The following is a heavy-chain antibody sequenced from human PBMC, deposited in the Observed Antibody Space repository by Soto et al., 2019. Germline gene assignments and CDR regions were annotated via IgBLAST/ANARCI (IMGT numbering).Heavy chain of an antibody. CDR1: GFTFSSYV. Sequence: QVQLVESGGGVVQPGRSLRLSCAASGFTFSSYVMYWVRQAPDKGLEWVAAVWFDGNNKYYADSVKGRFTISRDNSKNRLYLEMNGLRGEDTAVYYCARGPARGDVFDILVQGTVVTVSS. CDR2: VWFDGNNK. V-gene: IGHV3-33*01. D-gene: IGHD3-10*01. J-gene: IGHJ3*02. CDR3: ARGPARGDVFDI.